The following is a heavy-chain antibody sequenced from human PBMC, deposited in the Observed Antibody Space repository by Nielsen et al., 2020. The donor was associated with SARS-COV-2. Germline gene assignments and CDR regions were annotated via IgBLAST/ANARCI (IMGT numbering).Heavy chain of an antibody. J-gene: IGHJ4*02. V-gene: IGHV3-69-1*01. Sequence: GGSLRLSCTASGFMFMDYHMSWVRQAPGKGLEWISSISTRSDTDYAESVKGRFTISRDNAKRSVYLNMSSLRGDDTADYYCVVQMAAVLCWGQGTTVTVSS. CDR3: VVQMAAVLC. CDR1: GFMFMDYH. D-gene: IGHD5-24*01. CDR2: ISTRSDT.